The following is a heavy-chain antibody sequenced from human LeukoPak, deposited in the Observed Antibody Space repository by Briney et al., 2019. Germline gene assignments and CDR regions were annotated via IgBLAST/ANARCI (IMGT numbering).Heavy chain of an antibody. CDR2: ISWNSGSI. D-gene: IGHD1-26*01. CDR1: GFTFDDYA. J-gene: IGHJ4*02. CDR3: AKDKSGALDY. V-gene: IGHV3-9*01. Sequence: GRSLRLSCAASGFTFDDYAMHWVRHAPVKGLEWVSGISWNSGSIGYADSVKGRLTISRDNAKNSLYLQMNSLRAEDTALYYCAKDKSGALDYWGQGTLVTVSS.